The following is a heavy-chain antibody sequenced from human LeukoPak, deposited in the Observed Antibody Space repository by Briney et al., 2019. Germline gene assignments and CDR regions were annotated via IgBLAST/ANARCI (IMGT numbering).Heavy chain of an antibody. CDR2: SNHFGST. CDR3: ARIPGKGLYFDY. J-gene: IGHJ4*02. CDR1: GESFSGYF. V-gene: IGHV4-34*01. D-gene: IGHD2-2*02. Sequence: SETLSLTCAVSGESFSGYFWTWIRQPPGKGLEWIGESNHFGSTDYNPSLKSRVTISVDTSKNQFSLKLTSVTAADTAVFFCARIPGKGLYFDYWGQGTLVTVSS.